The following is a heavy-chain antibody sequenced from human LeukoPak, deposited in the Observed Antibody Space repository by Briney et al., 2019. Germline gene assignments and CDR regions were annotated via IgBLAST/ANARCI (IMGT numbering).Heavy chain of an antibody. D-gene: IGHD5-18*01. J-gene: IGHJ4*02. CDR1: GGSFGRYA. CDR2: IVPILGTA. V-gene: IGHV1-69*13. CDR3: ARSQGYSYGSSY. Sequence: ASVKVSCKAPGGSFGRYAVSWVRQAPGQGLEWMGGIVPILGTASYAQKFQGRVTITADDSTGTAYMELTSLRSADTAVYYCARSQGYSYGSSYWGQGTLVTVSS.